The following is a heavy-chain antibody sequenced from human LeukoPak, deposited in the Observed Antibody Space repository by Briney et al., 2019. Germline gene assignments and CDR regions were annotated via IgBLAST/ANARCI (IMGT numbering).Heavy chain of an antibody. CDR1: GYTFTSYD. CDR3: ARLRYSSSWYGFHYYYYGMDV. Sequence: ASVKVSCKASGYTFTSYDINWVRQATGQGLEWMGWMNPNSGNTGYAQKFQGRVTMTRNTSISTAYMELSSLRSEDTAVYYCARLRYSSSWYGFHYYYYGMDVWGQGTTVTVSS. CDR2: MNPNSGNT. J-gene: IGHJ6*02. V-gene: IGHV1-8*01. D-gene: IGHD6-13*01.